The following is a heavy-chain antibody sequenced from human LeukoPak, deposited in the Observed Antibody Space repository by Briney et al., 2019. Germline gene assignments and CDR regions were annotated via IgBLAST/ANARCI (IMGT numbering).Heavy chain of an antibody. CDR2: IYYSGSS. V-gene: IGHV4-59*08. CDR1: GGSLSAYY. CDR3: ARHSSGGVAPDFDF. Sequence: SETLSLTCAVSGGSLSAYYWSWIRQSPGKGLEWIGYIYYSGSSNSNPSLKSRVTLSVDTSKNQFSLKLSSVTAADTAMYYCARHSSGGVAPDFDFWGQGTLVTVSS. D-gene: IGHD3-16*01. J-gene: IGHJ4*02.